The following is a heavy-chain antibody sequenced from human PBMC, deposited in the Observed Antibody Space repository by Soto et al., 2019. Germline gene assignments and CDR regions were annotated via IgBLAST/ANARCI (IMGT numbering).Heavy chain of an antibody. D-gene: IGHD6-19*01. V-gene: IGHV4-4*02. CDR3: ARDTGWGLGY. Sequence: QVQLQESGPGLVRPSGTLSLTCAVSGDSINSNYCWTWVRQPPGKGLEWIAEIYYSGGTSYNPSLKSRVTISMDKSKNQFSLNLTSVTAADTAMYYRARDTGWGLGYWGQGTLVTVSS. CDR2: IYYSGGT. CDR1: GDSINSNYC. J-gene: IGHJ4*02.